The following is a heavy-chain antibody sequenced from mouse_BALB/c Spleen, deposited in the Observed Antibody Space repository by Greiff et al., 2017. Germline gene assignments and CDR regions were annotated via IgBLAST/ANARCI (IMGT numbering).Heavy chain of an antibody. J-gene: IGHJ3*01. CDR3: ARDDYVLQFAY. Sequence: QVQLQQSGPELVKPGASVRISCKASGYTFTSYYIHWVKQRPGQGLEWIGWIYPGNVNTKYNEKFKGKATLTADKSSSTAYMQLSSLTSEDSAVYFCARDDYVLQFAYWGQGTLVTVSA. CDR2: IYPGNVNT. CDR1: GYTFTSYY. V-gene: IGHV1S56*01. D-gene: IGHD2-4*01.